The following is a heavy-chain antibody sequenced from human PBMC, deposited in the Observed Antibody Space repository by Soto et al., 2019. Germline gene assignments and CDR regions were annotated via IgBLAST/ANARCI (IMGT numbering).Heavy chain of an antibody. J-gene: IGHJ4*02. CDR1: GGTFSSYA. CDR3: ARAIVGAPLDY. CDR2: IIPIFGTA. Sequence: GASVKVSCKASGGTFSSYAISWVRQAPGQGLEWMGGIIPIFGTANYAQKFQGRVTITADESTSTAYMGLSSLRSEDTAVYYCARAIVGAPLDYWGQGTLGTVSS. V-gene: IGHV1-69*13. D-gene: IGHD1-26*01.